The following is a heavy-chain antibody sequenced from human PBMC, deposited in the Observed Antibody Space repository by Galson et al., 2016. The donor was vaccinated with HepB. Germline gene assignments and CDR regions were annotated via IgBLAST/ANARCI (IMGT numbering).Heavy chain of an antibody. V-gene: IGHV1-46*01. J-gene: IGHJ5*02. CDR3: ARPGGGGVQNWFDP. CDR1: GYTFTSYY. Sequence: KVSCKASGYTFTSYYMHWVRQAPGQGLEWMGIINPSDGATSYAQKFQGRVTMTRDTSTSTVYVELSSLRSEDTAVYYCARPGGGGVQNWFDPWGQGTLVTVSS. CDR2: INPSDGAT. D-gene: IGHD3-16*01.